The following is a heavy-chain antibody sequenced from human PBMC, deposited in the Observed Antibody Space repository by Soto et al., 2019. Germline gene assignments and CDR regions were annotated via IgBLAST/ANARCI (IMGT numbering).Heavy chain of an antibody. V-gene: IGHV3-33*01. J-gene: IGHJ5*02. D-gene: IGHD6-19*01. Sequence: GGSLRLSCAASGFTFSSYGMHWVRQAPGKGLEWVAVIWYDGSNKYYADSVKGRFTISRDNSKNTLYLQMNSLRAEDTAVYYCARPGSGWTNWFDPWGQGTLVTAPQ. CDR3: ARPGSGWTNWFDP. CDR2: IWYDGSNK. CDR1: GFTFSSYG.